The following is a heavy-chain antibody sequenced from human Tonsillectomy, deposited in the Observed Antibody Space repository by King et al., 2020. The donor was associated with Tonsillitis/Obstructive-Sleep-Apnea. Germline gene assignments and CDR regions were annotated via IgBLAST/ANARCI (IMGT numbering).Heavy chain of an antibody. Sequence: GQLVQSGAEVKKPGASVKVSCKASGYTFTGYYMHWVRQAPGQGLEWMGRINPNSGGTNYAQKFQGRVTMTRDTSISTAYMELSRLRSDDTAVYYCARVDTMVQGEGYYYMDVWGKGTTVTVSS. D-gene: IGHD3-10*01. CDR2: INPNSGGT. J-gene: IGHJ6*03. V-gene: IGHV1-2*06. CDR3: ARVDTMVQGEGYYYMDV. CDR1: GYTFTGYY.